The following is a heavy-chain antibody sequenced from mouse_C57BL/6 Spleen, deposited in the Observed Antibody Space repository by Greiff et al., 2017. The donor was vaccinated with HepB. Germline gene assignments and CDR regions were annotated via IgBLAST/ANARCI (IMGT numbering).Heavy chain of an antibody. V-gene: IGHV1-22*01. J-gene: IGHJ4*01. CDR3: ARSRGPYGYYAMDY. CDR1: GYTFTDYN. D-gene: IGHD1-1*01. CDR2: INPNNGGT. Sequence: EVQLQQSGPELVKPGASVKMSCKASGYTFTDYNMHWVKQSHGKSLEWIGYINPNNGGTSYNQKFKGKATLTVNKSSSTAYMELSSLTSEESAVYYCARSRGPYGYYAMDYWGQGTSVTVSS.